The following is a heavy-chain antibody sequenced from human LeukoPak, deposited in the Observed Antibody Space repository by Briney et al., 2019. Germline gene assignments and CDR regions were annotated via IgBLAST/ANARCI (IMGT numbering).Heavy chain of an antibody. Sequence: ASVKVSCKASGYTSTGYYMHWVRQAPGQGLEWMGRINPNSGGTNYAQKFQGRVTMTRDTSISTAYMELSRLRSDDTAVYYCARGGAASYYYYYYGMDVWGQGTTVTVSS. D-gene: IGHD1-26*01. J-gene: IGHJ6*02. CDR1: GYTSTGYY. CDR2: INPNSGGT. CDR3: ARGGAASYYYYYYGMDV. V-gene: IGHV1-2*06.